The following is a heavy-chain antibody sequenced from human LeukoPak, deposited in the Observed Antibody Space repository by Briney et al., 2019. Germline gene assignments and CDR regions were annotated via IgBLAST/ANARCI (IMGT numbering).Heavy chain of an antibody. D-gene: IGHD3-10*01. J-gene: IGHJ4*02. V-gene: IGHV4-34*01. Sequence: PSETLSLTCALYGGSFDDYYWSWIRQPPGKGLEWIWEINHSGSTNYNPSLKNRVTISRDTSKHQFSLKLSSVTVADTAVYYCASLTMNYYGYDYWGQGTLVTVSS. CDR2: INHSGST. CDR1: GGSFDDYY. CDR3: ASLTMNYYGYDY.